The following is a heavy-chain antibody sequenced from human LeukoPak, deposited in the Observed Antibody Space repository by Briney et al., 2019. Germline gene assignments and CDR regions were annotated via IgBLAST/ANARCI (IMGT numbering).Heavy chain of an antibody. Sequence: PGGSLRLSCAASGFTFSSYAMHWVRQAPGKGLEYVSGISSNGGSTYYANSVKGRFTISRDNSKNTLYLQMGSLRAEDMAVYYCARDSRLLWFGELLYPNDYYYGMDVWGQGTTVTVSS. CDR2: ISSNGGST. CDR3: ARDSRLLWFGELLYPNDYYYGMDV. V-gene: IGHV3-64*01. J-gene: IGHJ6*02. D-gene: IGHD3-10*01. CDR1: GFTFSSYA.